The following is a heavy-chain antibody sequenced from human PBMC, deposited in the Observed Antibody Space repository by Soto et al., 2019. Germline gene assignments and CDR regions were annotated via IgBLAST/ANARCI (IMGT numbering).Heavy chain of an antibody. CDR3: ARQQWLVLNAFDI. CDR2: IYYSGST. D-gene: IGHD6-19*01. V-gene: IGHV4-61*08. J-gene: IGHJ3*02. Sequence: PSETLSLTCTVSGGSISSGGYYWSWIRQHPGKGLEWIGYIYYSGSTYYNPSLKSRVTISVGTSKNQFSLKLSSVTAADTAVYYCARQQWLVLNAFDIWGQGTMVTVSS. CDR1: GGSISSGGYY.